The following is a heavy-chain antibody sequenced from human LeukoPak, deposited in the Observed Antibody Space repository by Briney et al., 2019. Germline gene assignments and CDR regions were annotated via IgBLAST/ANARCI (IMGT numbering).Heavy chain of an antibody. CDR2: ISSSSGTM. J-gene: IGHJ3*02. CDR1: GFTFSSYS. V-gene: IGHV3-48*02. CDR3: ARGHYGSGIHQGAFDI. Sequence: GGSLRLSCAASGFTFSSYSMNWVRQAPGKGLEWVSYISSSSGTMFYADSVKGRFTISRDNAKNSLYLQMNSLRDEDTAVYYCARGHYGSGIHQGAFDIWGQGTIVTVSS. D-gene: IGHD3-10*01.